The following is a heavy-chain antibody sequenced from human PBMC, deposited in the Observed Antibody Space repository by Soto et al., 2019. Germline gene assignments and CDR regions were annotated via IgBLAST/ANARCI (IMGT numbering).Heavy chain of an antibody. V-gene: IGHV3-21*01. CDR3: ARASHYYDSSGYYMPGYYFDY. CDR1: GFTFSSYS. Sequence: GGSLRLSCAASGFTFSSYSMNWVRQAPGKGLEWVSSISSSSSYIYYADSVKGRFTISRDDAKNSLYLQMNSLRAEDTAVYYCARASHYYDSSGYYMPGYYFDYWGQGTLVTVSS. D-gene: IGHD3-22*01. CDR2: ISSSSSYI. J-gene: IGHJ4*02.